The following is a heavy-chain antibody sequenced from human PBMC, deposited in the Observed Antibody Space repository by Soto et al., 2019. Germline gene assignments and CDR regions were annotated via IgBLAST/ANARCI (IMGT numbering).Heavy chain of an antibody. CDR3: ARVSGGYDDAFDI. J-gene: IGHJ3*02. CDR1: VGTFSSYA. Sequence: SVKFSFQASVGTFSSYAISWVRQAPGQGLEWMGEIIPIFGTANYAQKFQGRVTITADESTGTAYMELSSLKPEDTAVYYCARVSGGYDDAFDIWGQGTMVTV. CDR2: IIPIFGTA. D-gene: IGHD5-12*01. V-gene: IGHV1-69*13.